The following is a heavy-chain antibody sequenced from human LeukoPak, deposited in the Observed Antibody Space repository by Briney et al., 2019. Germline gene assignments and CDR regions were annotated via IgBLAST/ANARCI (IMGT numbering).Heavy chain of an antibody. CDR1: GYTFTSYG. J-gene: IGHJ3*02. CDR3: AREATSSSLDDAFDI. V-gene: IGHV1-18*01. CDR2: VSAYDGNT. Sequence: ASVKVSCKASGYTFTSYGISWVRQAPGQGLEWMGWVSAYDGNTNYAQKLQGRVTMTTDTSTSTAYMELRNLRSDDTAVYYCAREATSSSLDDAFDIWGQGTMVTVSS. D-gene: IGHD6-13*01.